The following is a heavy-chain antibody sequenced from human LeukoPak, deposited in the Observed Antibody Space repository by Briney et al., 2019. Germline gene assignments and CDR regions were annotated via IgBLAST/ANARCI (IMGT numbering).Heavy chain of an antibody. V-gene: IGHV4-59*01. CDR1: GGSISSYY. Sequence: SETLSLTCTVPGGSISSYYWSWIRQPPGKGLEWIGYIYYRGSTNCNPSLKSRVTISVDTSKNQFSLKLSSVTAADTAVYYCASVAAAGTYYYYYGMDVWGQGTTVTVSS. D-gene: IGHD6-13*01. J-gene: IGHJ6*02. CDR3: ASVAAAGTYYYYYGMDV. CDR2: IYYRGST.